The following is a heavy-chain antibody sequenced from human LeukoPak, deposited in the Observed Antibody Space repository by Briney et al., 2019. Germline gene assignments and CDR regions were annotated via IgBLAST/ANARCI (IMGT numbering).Heavy chain of an antibody. J-gene: IGHJ4*02. Sequence: GGFLRVSCAASGFTFSSYAMTWVRQDPGKGLELVSGISGSGGSTSYADSVKGRFTISRDNSKNTLFLQVNRLRAEDTAVYDCAKNLRQLAVTGSDYWGQGTLVTVSS. CDR2: ISGSGGST. D-gene: IGHD2-15*01. V-gene: IGHV3-23*01. CDR3: AKNLRQLAVTGSDY. CDR1: GFTFSSYA.